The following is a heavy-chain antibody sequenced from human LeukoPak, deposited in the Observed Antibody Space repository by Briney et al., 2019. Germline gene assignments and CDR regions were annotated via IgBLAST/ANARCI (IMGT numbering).Heavy chain of an antibody. CDR2: IRYDGSNK. CDR3: ARGKGRDYGSGIH. CDR1: GFTFSSYG. J-gene: IGHJ4*02. D-gene: IGHD3-10*01. V-gene: IGHV3-30*02. Sequence: GGSLRLSCAASGFTFSSYGMHWVRQAPGKGLEWVAFIRYDGSNKYYADSVKGRFTISRDNSKNTLYLQMNSLRAEDTAVYYCARGKGRDYGSGIHWGQGTLVTVSS.